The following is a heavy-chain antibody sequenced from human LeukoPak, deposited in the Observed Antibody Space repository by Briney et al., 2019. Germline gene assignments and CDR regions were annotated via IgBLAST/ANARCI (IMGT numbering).Heavy chain of an antibody. Sequence: ASVTVSCKASGYTFTNYGISWVRQAPGQGLEWMGWINPYNGNTKYVQKLQGRVTMTTDTSTSTAYMELRSLRSDDTAVYYCASTYCSDGSCYWFSLDYWGQGTLVTVSS. V-gene: IGHV1-18*01. CDR2: INPYNGNT. J-gene: IGHJ4*02. D-gene: IGHD2-15*01. CDR1: GYTFTNYG. CDR3: ASTYCSDGSCYWFSLDY.